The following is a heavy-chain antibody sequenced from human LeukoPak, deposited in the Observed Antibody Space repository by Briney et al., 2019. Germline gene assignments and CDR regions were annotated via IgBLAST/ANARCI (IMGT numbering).Heavy chain of an antibody. CDR2: IKSKTDGGTT. V-gene: IGHV3-15*01. CDR1: GFTFSSYA. Sequence: GGSLRLSCAASGFTFSSYAMSWVRQAPGKGLEWVGRIKSKTDGGTTDYAAPVKGRFTISRDDSKNTLYLQMNSLKTEDTAVYYCTTDGSGYSYGYVGYWGQGTLVTVSS. CDR3: TTDGSGYSYGYVGY. D-gene: IGHD5-18*01. J-gene: IGHJ4*02.